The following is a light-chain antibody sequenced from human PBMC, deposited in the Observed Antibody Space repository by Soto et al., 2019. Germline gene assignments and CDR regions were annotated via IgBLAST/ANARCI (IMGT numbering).Light chain of an antibody. CDR3: QQRSNWPPGRT. Sequence: EIVLTQSPATLSLSPGERATLSCRASQSVSSDLAWYQQKPGQAPRLLIYDASNRATGIPARFSGSGSGTDFTLTISSLEPEDFAVYYCQQRSNWPPGRTFGGGTKVEIK. CDR1: QSVSSD. J-gene: IGKJ4*01. CDR2: DAS. V-gene: IGKV3-11*01.